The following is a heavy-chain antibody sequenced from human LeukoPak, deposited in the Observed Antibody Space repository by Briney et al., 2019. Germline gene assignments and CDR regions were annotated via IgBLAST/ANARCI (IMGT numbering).Heavy chain of an antibody. CDR2: IYSDGTT. D-gene: IGHD3-10*01. CDR3: ARGPWGFGDAFDV. V-gene: IGHV3-53*01. Sequence: GGSLRLSCAVSGFIVTSNYMSWVRQAPGKGPEWLSVIYSDGTTYYADSVRGRFTISRDNSKNTLYLQMNSLRAEDTAVYYCARGPWGFGDAFDVWGQGTMVTVSS. CDR1: GFIVTSNY. J-gene: IGHJ3*01.